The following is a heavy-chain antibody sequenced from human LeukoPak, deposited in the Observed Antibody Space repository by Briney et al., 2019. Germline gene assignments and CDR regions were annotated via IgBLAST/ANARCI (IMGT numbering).Heavy chain of an antibody. CDR1: GRSISSDY. D-gene: IGHD6-13*01. CDR2: IYYSGSP. V-gene: IGHV4-59*08. Sequence: PSETLSLTCTVSGRSISSDYWSCIRQPPGKGLEWIGYIYYSGSPNYNPSLKSRVTIAVHTSKKQFSLRLTSVTAADTAVYYCARSIAAAGFVSDYYYYAMDVWGQGTTVTVSS. CDR3: ARSIAAAGFVSDYYYYAMDV. J-gene: IGHJ6*02.